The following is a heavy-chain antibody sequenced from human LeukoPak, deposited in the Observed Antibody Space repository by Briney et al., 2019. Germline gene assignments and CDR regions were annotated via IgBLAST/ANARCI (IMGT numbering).Heavy chain of an antibody. CDR2: IISKNDGGTT. D-gene: IGHD3-9*01. J-gene: IGHJ6*02. V-gene: IGHV3-15*01. CDR3: KPKTAYEILTGDNYGMDV. Sequence: GGSLRLSCAASGVTFRNPWMSWVRQAPGKGLEWVGRIISKNDGGTTDSAAPVKGRFAISRDDSKSTLYLQMNRLRTEDTAVFFFKPKTAYEILTGDNYGMDVWGQGTTVTVSS. CDR1: GVTFRNPW.